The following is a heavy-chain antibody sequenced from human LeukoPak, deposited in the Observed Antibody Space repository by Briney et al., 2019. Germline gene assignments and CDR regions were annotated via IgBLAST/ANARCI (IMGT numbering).Heavy chain of an antibody. CDR3: AKDLSSSSRTGFFDY. Sequence: PGGSLRLSCAASGFTFSSYGMHWVRQAPGKGLEWVAVISYDGSNKYYADSVKGRFTISRDSSKNTLYLQMNSLRAEDTAVYYCAKDLSSSSRTGFFDYWGQGTLVTVSS. D-gene: IGHD6-13*01. J-gene: IGHJ4*02. V-gene: IGHV3-30*18. CDR1: GFTFSSYG. CDR2: ISYDGSNK.